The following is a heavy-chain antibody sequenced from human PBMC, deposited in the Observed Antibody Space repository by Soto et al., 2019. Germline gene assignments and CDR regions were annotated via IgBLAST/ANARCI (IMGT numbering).Heavy chain of an antibody. V-gene: IGHV4-39*01. CDR1: GGSISSSSYF. J-gene: IGHJ4*02. Sequence: QLQLQESGPGLVKPSETLSLTCTVSGGSISSSSYFWGWIRQPPGKGLEWIGSIYYSGSTYYNPTLKSRVTISVDTSKNQFSLRLSSVTAADTAVYYCAIPYCSSTSCPNFDSWGQGTLVTVSS. CDR3: AIPYCSSTSCPNFDS. D-gene: IGHD2-2*01. CDR2: IYYSGST.